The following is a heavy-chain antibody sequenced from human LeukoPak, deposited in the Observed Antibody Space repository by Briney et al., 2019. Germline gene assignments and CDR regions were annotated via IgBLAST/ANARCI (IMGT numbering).Heavy chain of an antibody. CDR1: GFTFSSYA. D-gene: IGHD2-2*01. CDR2: ISGSGGST. Sequence: GGSLRLSCAASGFTFSSYAMSWVRQAPGKGLEWVSAISGSGGSTYYADSVKGRFTISRDNSKNTLYLQMNSLRAEDTAVYYCAKDPAGSTRGSYYYYYKDVWGKGTTVTVSS. CDR3: AKDPAGSTRGSYYYYYKDV. J-gene: IGHJ6*03. V-gene: IGHV3-23*01.